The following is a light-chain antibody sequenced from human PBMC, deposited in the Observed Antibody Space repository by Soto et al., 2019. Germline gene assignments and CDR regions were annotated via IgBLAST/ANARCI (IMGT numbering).Light chain of an antibody. CDR1: QTVRNNY. V-gene: IGKV3-20*01. CDR3: KQYNNWPRP. J-gene: IGKJ1*01. Sequence: VVSQSPGTLSLSPGERATLSCRASQTVRNNYLAWYQQKPGQAPRLLIYDASSRATGIPDRFSGGGSGTDFTLTISSLQSEDFAVYYCKQYNNWPRPSGQ. CDR2: DAS.